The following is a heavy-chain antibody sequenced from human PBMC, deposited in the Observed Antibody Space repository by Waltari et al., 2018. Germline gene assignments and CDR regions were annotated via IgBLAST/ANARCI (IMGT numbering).Heavy chain of an antibody. Sequence: EVQLVETGGGLIQPGGSLRLPCAASGFTVSSNYMSWVRQAPGEELGWVSVIYSGGSTDYADYFKGGFTISRDNSKDTLYLQMNSLRAEDTAVYDCVLEWLRRRGDACDIWGQGTMVTVSS. CDR1: GFTVSSNY. J-gene: IGHJ3*02. CDR2: IYSGGST. V-gene: IGHV3-53*02. CDR3: VLEWLRRRGDACDI. D-gene: IGHD5-12*01.